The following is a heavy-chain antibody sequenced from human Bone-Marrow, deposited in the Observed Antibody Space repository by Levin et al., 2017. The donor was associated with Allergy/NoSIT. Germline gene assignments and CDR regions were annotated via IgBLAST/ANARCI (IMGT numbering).Heavy chain of an antibody. CDR3: ARRISGERRGDH. CDR2: INAGDTDT. Sequence: GESLKISCKGSGFSFTTNWIGWVRQMPGKGLEWVGTINAGDTDTRYSPSFQGQVTISADKSNSVAYLQWSSLKASDSAMYYCARRISGERRGDHWGQGTLVNVS. D-gene: IGHD2-15*01. CDR1: GFSFTTNW. J-gene: IGHJ4*02. V-gene: IGHV5-51*01.